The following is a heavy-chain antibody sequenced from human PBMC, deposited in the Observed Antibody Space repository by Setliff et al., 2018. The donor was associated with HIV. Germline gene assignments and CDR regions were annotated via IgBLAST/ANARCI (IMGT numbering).Heavy chain of an antibody. CDR3: ARQPLYNDYDWRSYYFDV. V-gene: IGHV4-38-2*01. CDR1: GYSISSGCY. J-gene: IGHJ6*03. D-gene: IGHD5-12*01. Sequence: SETLSLTCAVSGYSISSGCYWGWIRQPPGKGLEWIGSMYHTGSTYYSPSLNSRFTISVDTSKNQFSLKLRSVTAADTAVYYCARQPLYNDYDWRSYYFDVWGKGTTVTVSS. CDR2: MYHTGST.